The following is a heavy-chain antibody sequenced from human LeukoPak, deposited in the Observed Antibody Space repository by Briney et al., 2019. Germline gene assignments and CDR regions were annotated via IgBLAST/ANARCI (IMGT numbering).Heavy chain of an antibody. V-gene: IGHV3-23*01. Sequence: GGSLRLSCAASGFTFSSCAMNWVRQAPGKGLEWVSGISGSGGITHYADPVRGRFTISRDNSKNTLYLQMNSLRAEDTAVYYCARDGYNSGFGYWGQGTLVTVSS. CDR2: ISGSGGIT. J-gene: IGHJ4*02. D-gene: IGHD5-24*01. CDR3: ARDGYNSGFGY. CDR1: GFTFSSCA.